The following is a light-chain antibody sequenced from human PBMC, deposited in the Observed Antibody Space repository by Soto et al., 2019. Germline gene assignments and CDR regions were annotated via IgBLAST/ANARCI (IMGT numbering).Light chain of an antibody. CDR3: QQYGRSPLT. CDR1: QSVSSSY. V-gene: IGKV3-20*01. J-gene: IGKJ3*01. CDR2: GAS. Sequence: EIVLTQSPGTLSLSPGERATLSCRASQSVSSSYLAWYQQKPGQAPRLLIYGASSRASGIPDCFSDSGSGKDFTITISRLETEDFAVYYCQQYGRSPLTFGPGTKGDI.